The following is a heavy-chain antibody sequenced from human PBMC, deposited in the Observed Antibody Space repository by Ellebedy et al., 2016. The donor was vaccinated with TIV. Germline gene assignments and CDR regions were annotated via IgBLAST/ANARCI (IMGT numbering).Heavy chain of an antibody. D-gene: IGHD4-17*01. CDR3: ARRGSYGDYSVRVNSWFDL. J-gene: IGHJ5*02. V-gene: IGHV3-7*01. CDR2: IYQDGSEQ. Sequence: PGGSLRLSCEASGFNFRSYWMSWVRQAPGKGLEGVANIYQDGSEQYYVDSVKGRFTISRDNARNSVYLQMNSLRAEDTAEYYCARRGSYGDYSVRVNSWFDLWGQGTLVTVSS. CDR1: GFNFRSYW.